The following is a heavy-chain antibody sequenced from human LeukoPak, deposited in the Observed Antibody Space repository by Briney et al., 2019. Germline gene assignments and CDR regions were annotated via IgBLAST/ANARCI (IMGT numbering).Heavy chain of an antibody. V-gene: IGHV5-51*01. D-gene: IGHD3-10*01. CDR3: ARPLRMVRGVPDAFDI. CDR1: GSSFTSYW. CDR2: IYPGDSDT. J-gene: IGHJ3*02. Sequence: GESLKISCKGSGSSFTSYWIGWVRQMPGKGLEWMGIIYPGDSDTRYSPSFQGQVTISADKSISTAYLQWSSLKASDTAMYYCARPLRMVRGVPDAFDIWGQGTMVTVSS.